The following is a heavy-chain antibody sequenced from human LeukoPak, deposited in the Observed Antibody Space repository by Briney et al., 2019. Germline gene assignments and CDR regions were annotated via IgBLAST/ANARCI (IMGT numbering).Heavy chain of an antibody. CDR3: AKENYSGGNSLDS. J-gene: IGHJ4*02. D-gene: IGHD4-23*01. Sequence: SRSLRLSCTASGFIFDDYAMHWVRQVPGRGLEWVSGISWNSGSVGYADSVKGRFTISRDNAENSLYLQMKSLNTDDTAFYYCAKENYSGGNSLDSWGQGTLVTVSS. CDR1: GFIFDDYA. V-gene: IGHV3-9*01. CDR2: ISWNSGSV.